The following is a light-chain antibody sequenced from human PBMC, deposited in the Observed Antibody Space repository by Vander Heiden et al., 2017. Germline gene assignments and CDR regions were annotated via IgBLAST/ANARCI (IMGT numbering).Light chain of an antibody. V-gene: IGKV1-8*01. CDR3: QQYYSYPQT. CDR1: RGISSY. J-gene: IGKJ2*01. Sequence: AIRMTQSPSSFSASTGDRVTITCRASRGISSYLAWYQQKPGKAPKLLIYAASTLQSGVPSRFSGSGSGTDFTLTISCLQSEDFATYYCQQYYSYPQTFGQGTKLEIK. CDR2: AAS.